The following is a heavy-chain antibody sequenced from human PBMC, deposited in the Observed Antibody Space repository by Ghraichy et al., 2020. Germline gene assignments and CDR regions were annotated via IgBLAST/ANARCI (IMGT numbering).Heavy chain of an antibody. D-gene: IGHD5-24*01. Sequence: GGSLRLSCAASGFTFSYYSMNWVRQGPGKGLEWVSSISTSSANIYSADSVRGRFTVSRDNAKNSLYLQMNSLRAEDTAVYYCARGSGSTPREDLLDYWGQGTLVTVSS. CDR2: ISTSSANI. CDR3: ARGSGSTPREDLLDY. V-gene: IGHV3-21*06. CDR1: GFTFSYYS. J-gene: IGHJ4*02.